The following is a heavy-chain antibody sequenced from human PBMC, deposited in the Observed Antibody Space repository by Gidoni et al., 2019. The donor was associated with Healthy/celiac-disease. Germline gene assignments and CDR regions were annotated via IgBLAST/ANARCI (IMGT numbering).Heavy chain of an antibody. J-gene: IGHJ4*02. CDR2: IYYSGST. CDR1: GGSISSYY. V-gene: IGHV4-59*01. CDR3: ARGGVVTQY. Sequence: QVQLQESGPGLVKPSETLSLTCTVSGGSISSYYWSWIRQPPGKGLEWIGYIYYSGSTNYNPSLKSRVTISVDTSKNQFSLKLSSVTAADTAVYYCARGGVVTQYWGQGTLVTVSS. D-gene: IGHD3-22*01.